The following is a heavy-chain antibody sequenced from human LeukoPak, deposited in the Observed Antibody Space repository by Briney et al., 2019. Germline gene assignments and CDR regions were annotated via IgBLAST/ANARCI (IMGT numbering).Heavy chain of an antibody. CDR3: ARSGKSYDILTGYYENYYYMDV. V-gene: IGHV3-30*02. J-gene: IGHJ6*03. CDR1: GFTFSSYG. CDR2: IRYDGSNK. Sequence: GGSLRLSCAASGFTFSSYGMHWVRQAPGKGLEWVAFIRYDGSNKYYADSVKGRFTISRDNSKNTLYLQMNSLRAEDTAVYYCARSGKSYDILTGYYENYYYMDVWGKGTTVTVSS. D-gene: IGHD3-9*01.